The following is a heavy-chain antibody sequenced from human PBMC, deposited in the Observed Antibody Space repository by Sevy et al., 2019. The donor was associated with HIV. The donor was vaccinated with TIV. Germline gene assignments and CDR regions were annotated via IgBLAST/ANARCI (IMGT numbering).Heavy chain of an antibody. V-gene: IGHV3-53*01. CDR3: ARDGRYSSRWFLAAGGTDEY. CDR2: IYSDGST. J-gene: IGHJ4*02. CDR1: GFTVSNSY. D-gene: IGHD6-19*01. Sequence: GGSLRLSCAASGFTVSNSYMSWVRQSPGKGLEWVSIIYSDGSTYYADSVKGRFTISRDNSKNRVYLQMNSLRVEDTAVYYCARDGRYSSRWFLAAGGTDEYWGQGALVTVSS.